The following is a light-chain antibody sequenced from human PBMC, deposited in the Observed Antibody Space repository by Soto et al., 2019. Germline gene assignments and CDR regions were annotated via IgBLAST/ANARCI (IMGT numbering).Light chain of an antibody. Sequence: DLQMTQSPSSVSASVGDRVTITCRASQGISSRLAWYQQKPGKAPNLLIYAASSLQSGVPSRFSGSGSETDFTLTIGSLQPEDFATYYCQQSNSFPLTFCGGTKVEIK. V-gene: IGKV1-12*01. CDR1: QGISSR. J-gene: IGKJ4*01. CDR3: QQSNSFPLT. CDR2: AAS.